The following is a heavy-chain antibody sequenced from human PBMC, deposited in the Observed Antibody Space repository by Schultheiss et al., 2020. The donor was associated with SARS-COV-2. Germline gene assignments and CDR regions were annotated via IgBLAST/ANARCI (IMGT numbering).Heavy chain of an antibody. CDR3: ARQGYCSGGTCYSSDYWFDP. CDR2: INTDGKTT. CDR1: GFNLSSYN. V-gene: IGHV3-74*01. D-gene: IGHD2-15*01. Sequence: GGSLRLSCVASGFNLSSYNMNWVRQAPGKGLVWLSGINTDGKTTRYADSVKGRFTVSRDNAKSTLYLQMNSLRAEDTAVYYCARQGYCSGGTCYSSDYWFDPWGQGTLVTVSS. J-gene: IGHJ5*02.